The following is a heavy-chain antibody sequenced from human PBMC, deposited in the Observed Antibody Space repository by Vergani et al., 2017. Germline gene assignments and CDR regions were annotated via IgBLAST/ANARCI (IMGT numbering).Heavy chain of an antibody. CDR3: ARGRRTLVGWYYYYMDV. CDR2: IIPIFGTA. D-gene: IGHD6-6*01. J-gene: IGHJ6*03. CDR1: GGTFSSYA. Sequence: QVQLVQSGAEVKKPGSSVKVSCKASGGTFSSYAISWVRQAPGQGLEWMGGIIPIFGTANYAQKFQGRVTITADESTSTAYMELSSLRSADTAVYYCARGRRTLVGWYYYYMDVWGKGTTVTVSS. V-gene: IGHV1-69*01.